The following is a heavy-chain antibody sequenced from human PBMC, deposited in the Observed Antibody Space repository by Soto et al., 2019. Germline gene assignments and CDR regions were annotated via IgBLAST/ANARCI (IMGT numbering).Heavy chain of an antibody. V-gene: IGHV1-3*01. CDR2: IDPGSGNP. Sequence: QVQLVQSGAEVKKPGASVRVSCKASGYTLTNYALHWVRQAAGQRLEWLAWIDPGSGNPTYSQKFQGRITLSRDNSASTFYMDLSSLTSEDTAVYFCTRDLNGGNPFDYWGQGTLVTVSS. CDR1: GYTLTNYA. D-gene: IGHD2-8*01. J-gene: IGHJ4*02. CDR3: TRDLNGGNPFDY.